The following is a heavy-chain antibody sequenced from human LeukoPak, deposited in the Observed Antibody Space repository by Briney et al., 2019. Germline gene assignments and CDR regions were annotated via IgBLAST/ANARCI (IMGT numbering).Heavy chain of an antibody. V-gene: IGHV4-59*08. CDR2: IYYSGST. Sequence: PSETLSLTCTVYGGSISSSYWSWIRQPPGKGLEWIGYIYYSGSTNYNPSLKSRVTISVDTSKNQFTLKLSSVTAADTAVYYCASYGDYTFYYWGQGTLVTVSS. J-gene: IGHJ4*02. CDR1: GGSISSSY. D-gene: IGHD4-17*01. CDR3: ASYGDYTFYY.